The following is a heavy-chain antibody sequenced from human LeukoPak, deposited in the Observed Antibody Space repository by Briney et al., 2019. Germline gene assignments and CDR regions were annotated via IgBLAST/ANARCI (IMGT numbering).Heavy chain of an antibody. CDR1: GGSISNYF. V-gene: IGHV4-59*08. Sequence: PSETLSLTCTVSGGSISNYFWSWIRQPPGKGLEGIGNINYSGSTNYNPSLKSRVTMSLDTSKDQFSLKLSSVTAADTAVYYCARLPLSIGERKEDAFDIWGQGTMVTVSS. J-gene: IGHJ3*02. CDR3: ARLPLSIGERKEDAFDI. CDR2: INYSGST. D-gene: IGHD5/OR15-5a*01.